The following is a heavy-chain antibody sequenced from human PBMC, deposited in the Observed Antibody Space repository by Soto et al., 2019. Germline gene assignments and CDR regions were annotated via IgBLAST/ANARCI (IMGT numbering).Heavy chain of an antibody. CDR3: ARSSPYNWFDP. CDR2: LYYSGST. CDR1: GGSISSYY. J-gene: IGHJ5*02. V-gene: IGHV4-59*01. Sequence: QVQLQESGPGLVKPSETLSLTCTVSGGSISSYYWSWIRQPPGKGLEWIGYLYYSGSTNYNPSLKSRVTISVDTSKNQFSLKLSSVTAADTAVYYCARSSPYNWFDPWGQGTLVTVSS.